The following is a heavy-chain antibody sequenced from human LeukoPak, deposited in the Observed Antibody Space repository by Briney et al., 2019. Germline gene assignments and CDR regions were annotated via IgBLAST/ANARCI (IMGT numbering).Heavy chain of an antibody. V-gene: IGHV4-59*01. J-gene: IGHJ4*02. CDR3: ARVKSSSSGPYFDY. CDR2: MFYTGST. Sequence: SSETLSLTCTVSGVSISGYYWSWIRQPPGKGLEWIGYMFYTGSTNYNPSLKSRVTISEDTSKNQLSLKLGSVTAADTAVYYCARVKSSSSGPYFDYWGQGTLVTVSS. CDR1: GVSISGYY. D-gene: IGHD6-6*01.